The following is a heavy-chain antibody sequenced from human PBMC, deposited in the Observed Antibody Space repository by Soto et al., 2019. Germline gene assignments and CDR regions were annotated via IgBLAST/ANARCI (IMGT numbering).Heavy chain of an antibody. CDR2: ISYDGSNK. Sequence: QVQLVESGGGVVQPGRSLRLSCAASGFTFSSYAMHWVRQAPGKGLEWVAVISYDGSNKYYADSVKGRFTISRDNSKNTLYLQMNSLRAEDTAVYYFARDRYSSGLDYWGQGTLVTVSS. J-gene: IGHJ4*02. D-gene: IGHD6-19*01. CDR1: GFTFSSYA. CDR3: ARDRYSSGLDY. V-gene: IGHV3-30-3*01.